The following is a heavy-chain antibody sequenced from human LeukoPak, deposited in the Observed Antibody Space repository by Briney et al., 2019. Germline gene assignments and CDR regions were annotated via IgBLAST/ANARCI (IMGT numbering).Heavy chain of an antibody. D-gene: IGHD6-25*01. CDR1: GFTFSSYE. J-gene: IGHJ6*03. Sequence: GGSLRLSCAASGFTFSSYEMNWVRQAPGKGLEWVSYISSSGSTIYYADSVKGRFTISRDNAKNSLYLQMNSLRVEDTALYYCARDLQRLYYYYMDVWGKGTTVTVSS. V-gene: IGHV3-48*03. CDR2: ISSSGSTI. CDR3: ARDLQRLYYYYMDV.